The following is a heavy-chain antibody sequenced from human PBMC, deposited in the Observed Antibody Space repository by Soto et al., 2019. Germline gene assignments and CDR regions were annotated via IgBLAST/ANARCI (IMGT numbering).Heavy chain of an antibody. V-gene: IGHV1-8*01. Sequence: ASVKVSCKASGYTFTSYDINWVRQATGQGLEWMGWMNPNSGNTGYAQKFQGRVTMTRNTSISTAYMELSSLRSEDTAVYYCARGPYYDYIWGSYRSLESGFDPWGQGTLVTVSS. CDR3: ARGPYYDYIWGSYRSLESGFDP. CDR1: GYTFTSYD. J-gene: IGHJ5*02. D-gene: IGHD3-16*02. CDR2: MNPNSGNT.